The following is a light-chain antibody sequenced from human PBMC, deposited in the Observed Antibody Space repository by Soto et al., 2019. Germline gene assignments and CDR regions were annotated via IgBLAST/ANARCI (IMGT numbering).Light chain of an antibody. J-gene: IGLJ1*01. V-gene: IGLV2-14*01. CDR2: DVS. Sequence: QSVVAQPAPVCGSPCQSLTLSCTGTNSDVGGYNYVSWYQQHPGKAPKLMIYDVSNRPSGVSNRFSGSKSGNTASLTISGLQAEDEADYYCSSYTSSSTVFGTGTKVTVL. CDR1: NSDVGGYNY. CDR3: SSYTSSSTV.